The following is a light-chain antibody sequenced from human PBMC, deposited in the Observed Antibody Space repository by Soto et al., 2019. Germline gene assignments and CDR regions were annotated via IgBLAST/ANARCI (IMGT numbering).Light chain of an antibody. CDR2: GAS. CDR3: QQYNSWPAMYT. CDR1: QSKSYK. V-gene: IGKV3D-15*01. Sequence: IVMTQSPATPSLSPGDGATLSCRASQSKSYKVAWHQHKPGQAPRLLIYGASTRAAGIPARFSGNGSGTDFALTISSLQSEDFAVYYCQQYNSWPAMYTFGQGTKLEIK. J-gene: IGKJ2*01.